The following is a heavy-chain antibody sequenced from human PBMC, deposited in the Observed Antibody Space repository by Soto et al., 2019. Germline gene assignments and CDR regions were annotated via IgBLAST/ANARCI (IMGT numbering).Heavy chain of an antibody. V-gene: IGHV1-24*01. CDR1: GYTLTELS. CDR2: FDPEDGET. J-gene: IGHJ4*02. D-gene: IGHD3-3*01. Sequence: ASVKVSCKVSGYTLTELSMHWVRQAPGKGLEWMGGFDPEDGETIYAQKFQGRVTMTEDTSTDTAYMELSSLRSEDTAVYYCATPGGVARSGYYLFYFDYWGQGTLVTVSS. CDR3: ATPGGVARSGYYLFYFDY.